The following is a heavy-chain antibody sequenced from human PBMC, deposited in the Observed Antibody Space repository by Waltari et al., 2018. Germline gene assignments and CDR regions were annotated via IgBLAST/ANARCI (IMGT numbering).Heavy chain of an antibody. D-gene: IGHD1-26*01. V-gene: IGHV1-69*04. CDR2: IMPLVEIA. CDR3: ARAFEGRGSNHGALGY. J-gene: IGHJ4*02. CDR1: GGTFSSYA. Sequence: QVQLVQSGTEVKKPGSSVKVSCRASGGTFSSYAISWVRQAPGQGLEWMGRIMPLVEIANYAQKFQGRVTITADKSTSTAFMEVTSLTSEDTAVYYCARAFEGRGSNHGALGYWGQGTLVTVSS.